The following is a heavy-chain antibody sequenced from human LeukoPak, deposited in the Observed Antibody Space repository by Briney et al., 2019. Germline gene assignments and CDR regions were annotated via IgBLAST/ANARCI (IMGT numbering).Heavy chain of an antibody. Sequence: TSETLSLTCTVSGGSISSYYWSWIRQPPGKGLEWIGCIYYSGSTNYNPSLKSRVTISVDTSKNQFSLKLSSVTAADTAVYYCARARATAGPHYWGQGTLVTVSS. V-gene: IGHV4-59*01. J-gene: IGHJ4*02. D-gene: IGHD1-14*01. CDR3: ARARATAGPHY. CDR1: GGSISSYY. CDR2: IYYSGST.